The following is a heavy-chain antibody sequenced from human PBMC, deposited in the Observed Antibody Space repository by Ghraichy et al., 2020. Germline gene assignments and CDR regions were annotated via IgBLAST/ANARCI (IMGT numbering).Heavy chain of an antibody. CDR2: IYYSGST. J-gene: IGHJ4*02. V-gene: IGHV4-59*01. CDR1: GGSISSYY. Sequence: SETLSLTCTVSGGSISSYYWSWIRQPPGKGLEWIGYIYYSGSTNYNPSLKSRVTISVDTSKNQFSLKLSSVTAADTAVYYCARDPGRSYFDYWGQGTLVTVSS. CDR3: ARDPGRSYFDY.